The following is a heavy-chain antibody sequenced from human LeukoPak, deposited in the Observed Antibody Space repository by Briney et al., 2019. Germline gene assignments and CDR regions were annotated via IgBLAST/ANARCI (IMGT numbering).Heavy chain of an antibody. CDR2: IYYSGST. CDR3: ARDLRNWFDP. Sequence: PSETLSLTCTVSGGSISSSSYYWSWIRQPPGKGLEWIGYIYYSGSTNYNPSLKSRVTISVDTSKNQFSLKLSSVTAADTAVYYCARDLRNWFDPWGQGTLVTVSS. V-gene: IGHV4-61*01. D-gene: IGHD3-10*01. CDR1: GGSISSSSYY. J-gene: IGHJ5*02.